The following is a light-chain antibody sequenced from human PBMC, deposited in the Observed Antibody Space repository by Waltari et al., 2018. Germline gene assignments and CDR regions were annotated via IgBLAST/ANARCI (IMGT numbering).Light chain of an antibody. CDR3: MQGTHWPVT. CDR1: QSLVSADGNTY. Sequence: DVVMTQSPLSLPVTLGQPASISCRSRQSLVSADGNTYFYWFHQRPGQSPRRLIYEISKRDFGVPDRFSGSGSGTYCTLEISRVEAEDVGIYYCMQGTHWPVTFGQGTKVEIK. CDR2: EIS. J-gene: IGKJ1*01. V-gene: IGKV2-30*01.